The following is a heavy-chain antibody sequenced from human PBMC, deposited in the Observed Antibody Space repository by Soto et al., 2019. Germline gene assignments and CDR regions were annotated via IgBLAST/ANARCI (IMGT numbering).Heavy chain of an antibody. Sequence: PSETLYLTCTVSGAPINSDYWSWIRQSPGKGLEWIGYIYHIGSTDYNPSLKSRVTISIDKSKNQFSLNLRSVTAADTAVYFCARFTYKSGFNWFDPWGQGTQVTVSS. CDR3: ARFTYKSGFNWFDP. D-gene: IGHD5-12*01. V-gene: IGHV4-59*01. CDR2: IYHIGST. J-gene: IGHJ5*02. CDR1: GAPINSDY.